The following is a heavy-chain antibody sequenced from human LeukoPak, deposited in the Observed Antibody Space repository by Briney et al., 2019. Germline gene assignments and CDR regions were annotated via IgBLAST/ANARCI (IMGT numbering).Heavy chain of an antibody. CDR3: ARALYFDWSPLDY. V-gene: IGHV1-46*01. J-gene: IGHJ4*02. CDR2: INPSGGST. D-gene: IGHD3-9*01. Sequence: ASVRVSCKASGYTFTSYYMHWVRQAPGQGLEWMGIINPSGGSTSYAQKFQGRVTMTRDTSTSTVYMELRSLRSDDTAVYYCARALYFDWSPLDYWAREPWSPSPQ. CDR1: GYTFTSYY.